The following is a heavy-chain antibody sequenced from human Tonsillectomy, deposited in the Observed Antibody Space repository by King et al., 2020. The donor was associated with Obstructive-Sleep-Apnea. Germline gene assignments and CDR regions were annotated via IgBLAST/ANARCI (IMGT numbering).Heavy chain of an antibody. CDR2: IWYDGSNK. Sequence: VLLVESGGGVVQPGRSLRLSCATSGFTFSSYGIDWVRQAPGKGLEGVAVIWYDGSNKYYADSGKGRFTISKDFSKNTVYLQMNNLRADDSGVYFCARLGSGWSFDFWGQGTQVIVPS. V-gene: IGHV3-33*01. CDR1: GFTFSSYG. CDR3: ARLGSGWSFDF. D-gene: IGHD6-19*01. J-gene: IGHJ4*02.